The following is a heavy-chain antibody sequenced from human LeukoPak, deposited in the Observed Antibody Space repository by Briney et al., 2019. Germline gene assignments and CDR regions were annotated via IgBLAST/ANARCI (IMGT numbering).Heavy chain of an antibody. CDR3: AKGSKIPSRPPFDY. CDR2: IYSGGST. J-gene: IGHJ4*02. CDR1: GFTVSSNY. Sequence: GGSLRLSCAASGFTVSSNYMSWVRQAPGKGLEWVSVIYSGGSTYYADSVKGRFTISRDNSKNTLYLQMNSLRAEDTAVYYCAKGSKIPSRPPFDYWDQGTLVTVSS. D-gene: IGHD3-10*01. V-gene: IGHV3-53*01.